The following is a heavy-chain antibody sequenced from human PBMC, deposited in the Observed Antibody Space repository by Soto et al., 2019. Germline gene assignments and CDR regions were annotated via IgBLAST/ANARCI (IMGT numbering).Heavy chain of an antibody. Sequence: EVQLVESGGGLVQPGGSLRLCCAASGFTFSSYWMHWVRQAPGKGLVWVSRINSDGSSTSYADSVKGRFTISRDNAKNTLYLQMNSLRAEDTAVYYCVRTSLVVAAATREDYWGQGTLVTISS. J-gene: IGHJ4*02. CDR1: GFTFSSYW. D-gene: IGHD2-15*01. V-gene: IGHV3-74*01. CDR3: VRTSLVVAAATREDY. CDR2: INSDGSST.